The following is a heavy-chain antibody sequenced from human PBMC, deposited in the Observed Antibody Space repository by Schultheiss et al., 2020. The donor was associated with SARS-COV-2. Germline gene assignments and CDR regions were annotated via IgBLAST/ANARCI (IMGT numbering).Heavy chain of an antibody. CDR3: ARFLDYGDYGFDY. Sequence: GGSLRLSCAASGFTFSSYAMSWVRQAPGKGLEWVSAISGSGGSTYYADSVKGRLTISRDNAKNSLYLQMNSLKTEDTAVYYYARFLDYGDYGFDYWGQGTLVTVSS. CDR2: ISGSGGST. CDR1: GFTFSSYA. D-gene: IGHD4-17*01. V-gene: IGHV3-23*01. J-gene: IGHJ4*02.